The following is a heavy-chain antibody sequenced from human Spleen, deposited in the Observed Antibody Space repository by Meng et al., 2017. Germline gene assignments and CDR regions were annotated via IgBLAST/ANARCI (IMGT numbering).Heavy chain of an antibody. D-gene: IGHD4-11*01. CDR3: ARVTRSFDY. J-gene: IGHJ4*02. CDR2: INPSGGST. Sequence: QVQLVQSGSELKKPGTSVKVSCKASGYPFYSLGINWVRQAPGQGPEWMGIINPSGGSTTYAQKFQGRVTMTRDTSTSTVYMELSSLRSEDTAVYYCARVTRSFDYWGQGSLVTVSS. CDR1: GYPFYSLG. V-gene: IGHV1-46*02.